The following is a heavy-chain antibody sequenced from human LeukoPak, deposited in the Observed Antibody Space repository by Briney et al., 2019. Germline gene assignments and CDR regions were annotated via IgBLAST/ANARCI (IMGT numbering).Heavy chain of an antibody. D-gene: IGHD3-16*01. J-gene: IGHJ6*03. V-gene: IGHV4-34*01. Sequence: PSETLSLTCAVYGGSFNDYYWNWIRQPPGKGQEWIGESNLRGSTTYNPYLKSRVTISLDEAKNQFSLKLSSVTAADTAVYFCARNWANHYGFYYYYMDVWGTGTTVTISS. CDR1: GGSFNDYY. CDR2: SNLRGST. CDR3: ARNWANHYGFYYYYMDV.